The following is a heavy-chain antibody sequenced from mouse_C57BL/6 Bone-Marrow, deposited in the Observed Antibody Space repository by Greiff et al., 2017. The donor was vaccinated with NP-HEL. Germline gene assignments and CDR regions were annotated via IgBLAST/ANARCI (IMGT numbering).Heavy chain of an antibody. V-gene: IGHV5-12*01. J-gene: IGHJ4*01. D-gene: IGHD2-5*01. CDR2: ISNGGGST. Sequence: EVQLVESGGGLVQPGGSLKLSCAASGFTFSDYYMYWVRQTPEKRLEWVAYISNGGGSTYYPDTVKGRFTSSRDNAKNTLYLQMSRLKSEDTAMYYCARRVYYSNVYAMDYWGQGTSVTVSS. CDR1: GFTFSDYY. CDR3: ARRVYYSNVYAMDY.